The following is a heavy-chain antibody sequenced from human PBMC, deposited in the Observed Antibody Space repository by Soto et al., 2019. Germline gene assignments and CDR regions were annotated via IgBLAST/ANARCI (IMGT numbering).Heavy chain of an antibody. CDR3: ARALVDTAMVPRYYFEY. D-gene: IGHD5-18*01. CDR2: INHSGST. CDR1: GGSFSVYY. V-gene: IGHV4-34*01. Sequence: PSETLSLTCAVYGGSFSVYYWSLIRQAPGKGLEWIGEINHSGSTNYNPSLKSRVTISVDTSKNQFSLKLSSVTAADTAVYYCARALVDTAMVPRYYFEYWGQGVVVTV. J-gene: IGHJ4*02.